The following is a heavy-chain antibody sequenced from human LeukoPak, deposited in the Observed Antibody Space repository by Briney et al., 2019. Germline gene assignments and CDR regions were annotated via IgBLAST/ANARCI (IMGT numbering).Heavy chain of an antibody. CDR3: ARGNYDFHWFDP. D-gene: IGHD3-3*01. V-gene: IGHV4-30-2*01. Sequence: PSETLSLTCTVSGGSISSGGYYWSWIRQPPGKGLEWIGYIYHSGSTYYNPSLKSRVTISVDRSKNQFSLKLSSVTAADTAVYYCARGNYDFHWFDPWGQGTLVTVSS. CDR2: IYHSGST. J-gene: IGHJ5*02. CDR1: GGSISSGGYY.